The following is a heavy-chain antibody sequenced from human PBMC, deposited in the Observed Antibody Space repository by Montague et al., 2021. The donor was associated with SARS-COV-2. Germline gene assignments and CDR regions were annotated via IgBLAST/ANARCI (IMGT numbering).Heavy chain of an antibody. V-gene: IGHV4-61*05. CDR1: GGSISSSSYY. J-gene: IGHJ3*02. CDR2: IYYSGST. CDR3: TRVGVPYYDILTGYYIEGSDAFDI. Sequence: SETLSLTCTVSGGSISSSSYYWGWIRQPPGKGLEWIGYIYYSGSTNYNPSLKSRVTISVDTSKNQFSLKLSSVTAADTAVYYCTRVGVPYYDILTGYYIEGSDAFDIWGQGTMATVSS. D-gene: IGHD3-9*01.